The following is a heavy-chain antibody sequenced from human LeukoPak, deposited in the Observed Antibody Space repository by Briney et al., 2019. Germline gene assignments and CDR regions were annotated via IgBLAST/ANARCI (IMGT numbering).Heavy chain of an antibody. CDR3: AKDMSGGDYPPPSPFDY. CDR2: INWNGGST. CDR1: GFTFDEYG. V-gene: IGHV3-20*04. D-gene: IGHD2-21*02. J-gene: IGHJ4*02. Sequence: PGGSLRLSCATSGFTFDEYGMSWVRQAPGKGLEWVSGINWNGGSTGYADSVEGRFTISRDNAKNSLYLQMNSLRAEDTALYYCAKDMSGGDYPPPSPFDYWGQGTLVTVSS.